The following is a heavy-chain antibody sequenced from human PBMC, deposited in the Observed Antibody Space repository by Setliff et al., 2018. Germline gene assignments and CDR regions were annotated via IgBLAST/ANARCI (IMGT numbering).Heavy chain of an antibody. J-gene: IGHJ4*02. Sequence: TSETLSLTCTVSGGSISNYYWSWIRQPAGKGLEWIGRIYTSGSANYNPSLKSRVTMSIDTSKNQFSLKLNSVTAADMAVYYCATFTVIFYYFDYWGQGTLVTVSS. D-gene: IGHD3-9*01. CDR3: ATFTVIFYYFDY. V-gene: IGHV4-4*07. CDR1: GGSISNYY. CDR2: IYTSGSA.